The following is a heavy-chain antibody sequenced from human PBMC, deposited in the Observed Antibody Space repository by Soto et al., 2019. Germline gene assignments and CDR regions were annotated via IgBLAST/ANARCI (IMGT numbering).Heavy chain of an antibody. CDR2: IYYSGST. J-gene: IGHJ4*02. CDR1: GGSISSGGYY. CDR3: ASDRGSGYPPRLYS. D-gene: IGHD3-3*01. V-gene: IGHV4-31*03. Sequence: PSETLSLTCTVSGGSISSGGYYWSWIRQHPGKGLEWIGYIYYSGSTYYNPSLKSRVTISVDTSKNQFSLKLSSVTAADTAVYYCASDRGSGYPPRLYSWGQGTLVTVSS.